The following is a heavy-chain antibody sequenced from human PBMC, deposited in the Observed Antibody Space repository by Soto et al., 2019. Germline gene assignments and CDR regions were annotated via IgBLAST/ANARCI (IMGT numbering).Heavy chain of an antibody. D-gene: IGHD3-22*01. CDR3: ARDYFDSSDYTTNWFDP. CDR1: GDSISNSRFY. V-gene: IGHV4-39*01. Sequence: QLQLQESGPGLVKSSETLSLTCSVSGDSISNSRFYWAWIRQPPGEGLEWIGSIYHTGNAYYNRSLKSRVTIFVDTSKNQFSLKLTSVTAADTALYYCARDYFDSSDYTTNWFDPWGQGSLVTVSS. CDR2: IYHTGNA. J-gene: IGHJ5*02.